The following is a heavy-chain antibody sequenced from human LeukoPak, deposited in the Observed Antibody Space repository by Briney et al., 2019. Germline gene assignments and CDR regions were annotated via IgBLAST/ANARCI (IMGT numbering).Heavy chain of an antibody. J-gene: IGHJ4*02. CDR1: GFTFSSYA. Sequence: GGSLRLSCAASGFTFSSYAMSWVRQAPGKGLEWVSGASGSGGSTYYADSVKGRFTIPRDNSKNTLYLQMNSLRAEDTAVYYCAKDLDIVATITGNWGQGTLVTVSS. CDR3: AKDLDIVATITGN. V-gene: IGHV3-23*01. D-gene: IGHD5-12*01. CDR2: ASGSGGST.